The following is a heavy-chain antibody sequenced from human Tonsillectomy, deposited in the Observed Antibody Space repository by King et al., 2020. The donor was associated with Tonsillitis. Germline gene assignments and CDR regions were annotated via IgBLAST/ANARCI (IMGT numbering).Heavy chain of an antibody. V-gene: IGHV4-59*01. D-gene: IGHD1-26*01. Sequence: LQLQESGPGLVKPSETLSLTCTVSGGSISRYYWSWIRQPPGKGLEWIGYIYCSGSTNYNPSLKSRVTISVDTSKNQFSLKLSSVTAADTAVYYCARAYSGKYPGWFDPWGQGTLVTVSS. CDR1: GGSISRYY. CDR3: ARAYSGKYPGWFDP. J-gene: IGHJ5*02. CDR2: IYCSGST.